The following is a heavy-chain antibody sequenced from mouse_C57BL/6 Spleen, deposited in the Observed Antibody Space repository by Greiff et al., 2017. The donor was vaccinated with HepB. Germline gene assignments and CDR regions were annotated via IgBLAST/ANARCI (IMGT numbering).Heavy chain of an antibody. Sequence: QVHVKQPGAELVKPGASVKLSCKASGYTFTSYWMQWVKQRPGQGLEWIGEIDPSDSYTNYNQKFKGKATLTVDTSSSTAYMQLSSLTSEDSAVYYCARGDDWYFDVWGTGTTVTVSS. CDR2: IDPSDSYT. J-gene: IGHJ1*03. V-gene: IGHV1-50*01. CDR1: GYTFTSYW. CDR3: ARGDDWYFDV. D-gene: IGHD3-3*01.